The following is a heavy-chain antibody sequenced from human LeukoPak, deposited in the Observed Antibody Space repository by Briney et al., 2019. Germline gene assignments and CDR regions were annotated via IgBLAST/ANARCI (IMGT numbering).Heavy chain of an antibody. CDR2: IYHSGST. CDR3: ARGAYYLNWFDP. D-gene: IGHD3-10*01. Sequence: SETLSLTCTVSGGSISSGGYYWSWIRQPPGKGLEWIGYIYHSGSTYYNPSLKSRVTISVDRSKNQFSLKLSSVTAADTAVYYCARGAYYLNWFDPWGQGTLVTVSS. CDR1: GGSISSGGYY. J-gene: IGHJ5*02. V-gene: IGHV4-30-2*01.